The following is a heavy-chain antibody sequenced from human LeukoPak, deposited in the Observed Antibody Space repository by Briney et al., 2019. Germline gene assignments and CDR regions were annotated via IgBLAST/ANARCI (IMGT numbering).Heavy chain of an antibody. CDR3: ARGSGSGWPLDR. Sequence: GGSLRLSCAASGXIVSRNFMSWVRQAPGKGRQRVAIMYAGGTTDYSDSVRGRFHISRDSSNNTLSLQINSLRAEDTAVYYCARGSGSGWPLDRWGQGALVTVSS. V-gene: IGHV3-53*01. D-gene: IGHD6-19*01. J-gene: IGHJ5*02. CDR2: MYAGGTT. CDR1: GXIVSRNF.